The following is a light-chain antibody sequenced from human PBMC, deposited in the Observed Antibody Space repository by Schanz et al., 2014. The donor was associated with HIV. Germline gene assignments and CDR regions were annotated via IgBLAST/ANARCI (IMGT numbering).Light chain of an antibody. Sequence: ETVLTQSPGSLSLSPGERATLSCRASQSLGGSQLAWYQHKPGQAPRLLIYGASNRATGIPDRFSGGGSGTDFTLTLSRLEPEDFAVYYCQQSGSSPQTFGQGTKVEVK. V-gene: IGKV3-20*01. J-gene: IGKJ1*01. CDR1: QSLGGSQ. CDR3: QQSGSSPQT. CDR2: GAS.